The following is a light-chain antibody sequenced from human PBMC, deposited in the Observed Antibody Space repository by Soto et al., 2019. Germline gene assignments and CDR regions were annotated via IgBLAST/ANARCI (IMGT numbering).Light chain of an antibody. CDR1: RAIDDY. J-gene: IGKJ1*01. Sequence: DIQMTQSPPSLSASVGDRVTITCRASRAIDDYLAWYQHIAGKAPKLLIYDASSLQPGVPSRFSGSGSGTYFTLTINSLQPEDVATYYCQKYNKAPWTFGQGTKV. CDR2: DAS. V-gene: IGKV1-27*01. CDR3: QKYNKAPWT.